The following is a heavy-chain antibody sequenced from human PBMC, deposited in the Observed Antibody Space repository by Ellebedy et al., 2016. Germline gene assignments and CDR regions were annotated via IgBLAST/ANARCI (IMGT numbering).Heavy chain of an antibody. CDR3: ANEGSPDSSSWYSMDS. Sequence: GESLKISCSASGFTFRGYKMHWVRQAPGKGLEWVAVISYDGSHKNYADSARGRFTISRDNSKNTLYLQMDSLRSEDTAVYYCANEGSPDSSSWYSMDSWGQGTLVTVSS. V-gene: IGHV3-30-3*02. CDR2: ISYDGSHK. CDR1: GFTFRGYK. J-gene: IGHJ4*02. D-gene: IGHD6-13*01.